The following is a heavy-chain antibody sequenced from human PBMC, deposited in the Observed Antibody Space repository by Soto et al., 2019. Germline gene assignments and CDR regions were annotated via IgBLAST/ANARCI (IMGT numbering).Heavy chain of an antibody. J-gene: IGHJ4*02. CDR1: GGSFSSSSYY. V-gene: IGHV4-39*01. Sequence: PSETLSLPCTVSGGSFSSSSYYWGWIRQPPGKGLEWIGSIYYSGSTYNNPSPKSRVTISVDTSKNQFSLKLSSVTAADTAVYYCASGSSSWINYWGQGTLGTVSS. D-gene: IGHD6-13*01. CDR2: IYYSGST. CDR3: ASGSSSWINY.